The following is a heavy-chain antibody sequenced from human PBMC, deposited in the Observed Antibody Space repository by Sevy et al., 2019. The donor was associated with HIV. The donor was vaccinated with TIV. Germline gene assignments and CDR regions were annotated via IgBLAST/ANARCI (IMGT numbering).Heavy chain of an antibody. D-gene: IGHD4-4*01. CDR2: ISTSGTYK. CDR1: GFTFSSYS. J-gene: IGHJ4*02. V-gene: IGHV3-21*01. Sequence: GGSLRLSCAVSGFTFSSYSMNWVRQAPGKGLEWVSFISTSGTYKYYADSVKGRFTISRENAKNSLFLQMNSLRADDTAVYYCARDLNDYNNYMYSFDYWGQRTLVTVSS. CDR3: ARDLNDYNNYMYSFDY.